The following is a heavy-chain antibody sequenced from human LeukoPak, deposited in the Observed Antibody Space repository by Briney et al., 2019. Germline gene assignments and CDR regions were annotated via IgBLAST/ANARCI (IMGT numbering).Heavy chain of an antibody. Sequence: SETLSLTCTVSGGSISSHSYYWGWIRQPPGKGLEWIGSICYTGTSSYYNPSLKSRATTSLDTSKNQFSLKMSSMTAADTAVYYCARDLDGWSFTPGAGGAFDIWGHGTMVTVSS. CDR3: ARDLDGWSFTPGAGGAFDI. CDR1: GGSISSHSYY. D-gene: IGHD4-23*01. J-gene: IGHJ3*02. CDR2: ICYTGTSS. V-gene: IGHV4-39*07.